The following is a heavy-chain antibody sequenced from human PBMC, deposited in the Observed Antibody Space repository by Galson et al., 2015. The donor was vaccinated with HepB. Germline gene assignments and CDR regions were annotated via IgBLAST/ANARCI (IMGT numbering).Heavy chain of an antibody. V-gene: IGHV3-21*01. Sequence: SLRLSCAASGFTFTSYTMNWVRQAPGKGLEWVSSISSSSIYINYADSVKGRFTISRDNAKNSLYVQMNTLRAEDTAVYYCARAGYSDRSGYSPFEYWGQGTLVTVSS. CDR3: ARAGYSDRSGYSPFEY. J-gene: IGHJ4*02. CDR2: ISSSSIYI. D-gene: IGHD3-22*01. CDR1: GFTFTSYT.